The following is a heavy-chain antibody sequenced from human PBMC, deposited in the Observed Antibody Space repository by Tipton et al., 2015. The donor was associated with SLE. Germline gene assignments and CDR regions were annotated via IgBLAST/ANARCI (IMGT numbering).Heavy chain of an antibody. J-gene: IGHJ4*02. CDR2: ISSSGGNS. CDR1: GFTFSRYA. D-gene: IGHD4-11*01. Sequence: SLRLSCTASGFTFSRYAMTWVRQAPGKGLEWVSGISSSGGNSYYADSVKGRFTISRHNSKNTLYLQLNSLRAEDTAVYYCAKDADYSDFVGEFDDWGQGTLVTVSS. V-gene: IGHV3-23*01. CDR3: AKDADYSDFVGEFDD.